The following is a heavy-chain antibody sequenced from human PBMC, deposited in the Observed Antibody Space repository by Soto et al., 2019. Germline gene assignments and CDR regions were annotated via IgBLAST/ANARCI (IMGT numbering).Heavy chain of an antibody. Sequence: EAQLVESGGGLVQPGGSLRLSCAASGFTFSNYAMNWVRQAPGKGLEWVAYITSRGPTIYYADSVKGRFNISRDNAKTSLYLQMNNLRAEDTAIYDGARDSLRNGYKNAWGQGTLVTVSS. CDR2: ITSRGPTI. D-gene: IGHD5-12*01. CDR3: ARDSLRNGYKNA. V-gene: IGHV3-48*03. CDR1: GFTFSNYA. J-gene: IGHJ5*02.